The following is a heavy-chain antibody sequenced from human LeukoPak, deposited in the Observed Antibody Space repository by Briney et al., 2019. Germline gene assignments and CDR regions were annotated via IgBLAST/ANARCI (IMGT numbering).Heavy chain of an antibody. CDR3: ARVYTRAYQTSAQLHYSFDF. CDR2: INTYNGNT. V-gene: IGHV1-18*01. D-gene: IGHD3-16*01. CDR1: GYTFTSFH. J-gene: IGHJ4*02. Sequence: GASVNVSCETSGYTFTSFHITWVRQAPGQGLELMGRINTYNGNTNYAQNLQGRVTMTTNTSTRTAYMELRSLRSDDTAVYYCARVYTRAYQTSAQLHYSFDFWGPGTLVTVSS.